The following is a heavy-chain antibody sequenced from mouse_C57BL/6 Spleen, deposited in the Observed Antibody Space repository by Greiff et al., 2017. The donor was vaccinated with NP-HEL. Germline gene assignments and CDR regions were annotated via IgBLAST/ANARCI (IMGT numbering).Heavy chain of an antibody. CDR3: ATYYYGSSSDAMDY. CDR2: IHPNSGST. D-gene: IGHD1-1*01. V-gene: IGHV1-64*01. Sequence: QVQLQQPGAELVKPGASVKLSCKASGYTFTSYWMHWVKQRPGQGLEWIGMIHPNSGSTNYNEKFKSKATLTVDKSSSTAYMQLSSLTSEDSAVYYCATYYYGSSSDAMDYWGQGTSVTVSS. CDR1: GYTFTSYW. J-gene: IGHJ4*01.